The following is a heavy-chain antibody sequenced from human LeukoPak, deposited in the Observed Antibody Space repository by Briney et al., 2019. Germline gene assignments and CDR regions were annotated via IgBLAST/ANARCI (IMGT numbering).Heavy chain of an antibody. D-gene: IGHD5-24*01. J-gene: IGHJ4*02. CDR1: GGSISSSSFY. V-gene: IGHV4-39*01. CDR2: MYYSGST. Sequence: SETLSLTCTVSGGSISSSSFYWGWIRQPPGKGLEWIENMYYSGSTYYNPSLKSRVTISVDTSKNQFSLKLTSVTAADSAVYYCGCIATVEIYFDYWGQGTLVTVSS. CDR3: GCIATVEIYFDY.